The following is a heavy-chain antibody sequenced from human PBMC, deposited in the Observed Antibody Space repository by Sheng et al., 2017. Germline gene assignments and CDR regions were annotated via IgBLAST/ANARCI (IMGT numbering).Heavy chain of an antibody. CDR1: GFTFSSYS. J-gene: IGHJ4*02. CDR3: ARRDSSSWYEAFDY. CDR2: ISSSSSYI. V-gene: IGHV3-21*01. D-gene: IGHD6-13*01. Sequence: EVQLVESGGGLVKPGGSLRLSCAASGFTFSSYSMNWVRQAPGKGLEWVSSISSSSSYIYYADSVKGRFTISRDNAKNSLYLQMNSLRAEDTAVYYCARRDSSSWYEAFDYWGQGTLVTVSS.